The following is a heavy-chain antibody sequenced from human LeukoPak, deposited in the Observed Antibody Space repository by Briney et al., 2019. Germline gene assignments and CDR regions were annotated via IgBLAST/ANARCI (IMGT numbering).Heavy chain of an antibody. Sequence: SQTLSLTCTVSGGSISSGSYYWSWIRQPAGKGLEWIVRIHTSASTNYNPSLKSRVTISVDTSKNQFSLKLSSVTAADTAVYYCAVTTAHAFDIWGQGTMVTVSS. V-gene: IGHV4-61*02. CDR3: AVTTAHAFDI. CDR1: GGSISSGSYY. J-gene: IGHJ3*02. D-gene: IGHD4-17*01. CDR2: IHTSAST.